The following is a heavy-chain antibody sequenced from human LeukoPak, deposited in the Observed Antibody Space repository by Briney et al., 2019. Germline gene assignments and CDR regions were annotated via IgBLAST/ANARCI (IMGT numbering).Heavy chain of an antibody. J-gene: IGHJ6*02. D-gene: IGHD3-22*01. V-gene: IGHV3-66*02. CDR1: GFAVSSNY. CDR3: ARETLYYDSSGPGV. Sequence: GGSLRLSCAASGFAVSSNYMSWVRQAPGKGLEWVSVIYSGGSTYYSDSVKGRFTISIDSSKTTLYLQMKSLRAEDTAVYYCARETLYYDSSGPGVWGQGTTVTVSS. CDR2: IYSGGST.